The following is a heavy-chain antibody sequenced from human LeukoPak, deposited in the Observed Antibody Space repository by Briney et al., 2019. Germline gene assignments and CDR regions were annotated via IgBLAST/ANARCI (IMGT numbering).Heavy chain of an antibody. D-gene: IGHD3-16*02. CDR3: ARARGGYDYVWGSYRYTSGWFDP. J-gene: IGHJ5*02. CDR1: GGSFSGYY. Sequence: PSETLSLTCAVYGGSFSGYYWSWIRQPPGKGLEWIGEINHSGSTNYNPSLKSRVTISVDTTKNKFSLKLSSVTAAGTAVYYCARARGGYDYVWGSYRYTSGWFDPWGQGTLVTVSS. CDR2: INHSGST. V-gene: IGHV4-34*01.